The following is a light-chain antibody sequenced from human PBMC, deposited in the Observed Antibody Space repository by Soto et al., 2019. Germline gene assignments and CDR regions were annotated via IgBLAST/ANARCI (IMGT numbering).Light chain of an antibody. V-gene: IGLV2-14*01. CDR3: SSYSGSSTLGEM. Sequence: QSALTQPASVSGSPGQSITISCTGTSRDVGGYNYVSWYQQHPGKAPNVMIYEVNNRPSGVSDRFSGSKSGNTASLTISGLQAEDEAVYFCSSYSGSSTLGEMFGGGTKLTVL. CDR2: EVN. CDR1: SRDVGGYNY. J-gene: IGLJ3*02.